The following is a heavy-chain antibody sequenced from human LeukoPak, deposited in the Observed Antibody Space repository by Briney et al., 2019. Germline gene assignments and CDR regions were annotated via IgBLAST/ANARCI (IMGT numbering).Heavy chain of an antibody. J-gene: IGHJ6*02. CDR3: AREQWLGSFYYYYYGLDV. D-gene: IGHD6-19*01. CDR1: GYTLSQCA. Sequence: ASVKVSCKASGYTLSQCAMHWVRQAPGQRPEWMGWINSGNSNTKYAQKFQGRVTITRDTSANTAYMELSSLRSEDTAVYYCAREQWLGSFYYYYYGLDVWGQGTTVTVSS. CDR2: INSGNSNT. V-gene: IGHV1-3*04.